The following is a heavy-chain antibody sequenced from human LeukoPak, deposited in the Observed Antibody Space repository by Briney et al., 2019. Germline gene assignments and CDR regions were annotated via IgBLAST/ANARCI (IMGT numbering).Heavy chain of an antibody. CDR2: ISGSGGST. CDR1: GFTFSSYA. J-gene: IGHJ6*02. Sequence: GGSLRLSCAASGFTFSSYAMSWVRQAPGKGLEWVSAISGSGGSTYYADSVKGRFTISRDNSKNTLYLQMNSLRAEDTAVYYCAKGPASSWIDYYYYYGMDVWGQGTTVTVSS. V-gene: IGHV3-23*01. D-gene: IGHD6-13*01. CDR3: AKGPASSWIDYYYYYGMDV.